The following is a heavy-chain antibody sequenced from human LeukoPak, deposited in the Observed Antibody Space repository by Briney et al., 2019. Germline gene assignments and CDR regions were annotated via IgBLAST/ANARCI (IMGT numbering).Heavy chain of an antibody. J-gene: IGHJ4*02. V-gene: IGHV3-33*01. Sequence: GGSLRLSCAASGFTFSSFGMHWVRQAPGKGLEWVAVIWYDASDRYYADSVKGRFTISRDNSKNTLFLQMNSLRDDDTAVYYCARDSRRILPSDWGQGTLVTVSS. CDR1: GFTFSSFG. CDR3: ARDSRRILPSD. CDR2: IWYDASDR. D-gene: IGHD2-15*01.